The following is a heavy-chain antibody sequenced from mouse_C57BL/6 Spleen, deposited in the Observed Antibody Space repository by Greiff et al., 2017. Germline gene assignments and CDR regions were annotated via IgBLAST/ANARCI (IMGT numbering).Heavy chain of an antibody. Sequence: VQLQQSGAELVRPGASVTLSCKASGYTFTDYEMHWVKQTPVHGLEWIGAIDPETGGTAYNQKFKGKAILTADKSSSTAYMELRSLTSEDSAVYYCTSLDSSGYVYYYAMDYWGQGTSVTVSS. CDR2: IDPETGGT. V-gene: IGHV1-15*01. CDR1: GYTFTDYE. D-gene: IGHD3-2*02. CDR3: TSLDSSGYVYYYAMDY. J-gene: IGHJ4*01.